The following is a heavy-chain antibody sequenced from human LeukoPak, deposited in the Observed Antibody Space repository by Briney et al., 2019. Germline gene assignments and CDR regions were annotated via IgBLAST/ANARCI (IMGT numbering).Heavy chain of an antibody. J-gene: IGHJ3*02. CDR1: GFTFSSYA. D-gene: IGHD6-19*01. Sequence: GGSLRLSCAASGFTFSSYAMSWVRQAPGKGLEWVSAISGSGGSTYYADSVKGRFTISRDNAKNSLYLQMNSLRAEDTAVYYCAKAYTSIAVAHDAFDIWGQGTMVTVSS. CDR3: AKAYTSIAVAHDAFDI. V-gene: IGHV3-23*01. CDR2: ISGSGGST.